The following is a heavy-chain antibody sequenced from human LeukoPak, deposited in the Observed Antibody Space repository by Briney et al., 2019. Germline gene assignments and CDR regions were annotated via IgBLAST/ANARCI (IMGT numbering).Heavy chain of an antibody. Sequence: ASVKASCTASGYTFTSYDINWVRQAPGQGLEWMGWINPNGGNTGYAQTFQGRVTMTRNTSISTAYMELSSLRSEDTAVYYCARGVLGGGFSWFDPWGQGTLVTVSS. CDR1: GYTFTSYD. CDR2: INPNGGNT. CDR3: ARGVLGGGFSWFDP. V-gene: IGHV1-8*01. J-gene: IGHJ5*02. D-gene: IGHD3-16*01.